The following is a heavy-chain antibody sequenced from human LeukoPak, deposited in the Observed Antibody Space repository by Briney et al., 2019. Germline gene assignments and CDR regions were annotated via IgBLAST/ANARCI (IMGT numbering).Heavy chain of an antibody. Sequence: ASVKVSCKASGYTFTGYYMHWVRQAPGQGLEWMGRINPNSGGTNYAQKFQGRVTMTRDTSISTAHMELSRLRSDDTAVYYCARDHLLYDSSGYYWGQGTLVTVSS. J-gene: IGHJ4*02. D-gene: IGHD3-22*01. V-gene: IGHV1-2*06. CDR3: ARDHLLYDSSGYY. CDR2: INPNSGGT. CDR1: GYTFTGYY.